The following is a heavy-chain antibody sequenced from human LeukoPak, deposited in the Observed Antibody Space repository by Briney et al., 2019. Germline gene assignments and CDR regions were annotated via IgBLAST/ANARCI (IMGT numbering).Heavy chain of an antibody. CDR2: IHYSGST. CDR3: ARHETYYYGMDV. Sequence: SETLSLTCTVSGDSISTYYWSWIRQPPGKGLEWIGYIHYSGSTNYNPSLKSRVTISVDTSKNQFSLKLSSVTAADTAVYYCARHETYYYGMDVWGQGTTVTVSS. CDR1: GDSISTYY. J-gene: IGHJ6*02. V-gene: IGHV4-59*08.